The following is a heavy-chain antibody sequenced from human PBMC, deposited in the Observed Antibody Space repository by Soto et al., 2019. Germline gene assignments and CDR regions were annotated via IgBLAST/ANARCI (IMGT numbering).Heavy chain of an antibody. D-gene: IGHD3-22*01. Sequence: PSETLSLTCTVSGGSINSYYWSWIRQPPGKGLEWIAYIYYSGSTNYNPSLKSRVTVSVGTSKNQFFLKLSSVTAADTAVYYCARTQETYSSARNYYYYMDVWGKGTTVTVSS. J-gene: IGHJ6*03. CDR1: GGSINSYY. CDR3: ARTQETYSSARNYYYYMDV. V-gene: IGHV4-59*08. CDR2: IYYSGST.